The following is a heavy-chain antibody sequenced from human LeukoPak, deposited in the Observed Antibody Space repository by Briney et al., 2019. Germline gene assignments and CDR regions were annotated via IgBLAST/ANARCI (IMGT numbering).Heavy chain of an antibody. CDR1: GGSFSGYY. J-gene: IGHJ3*02. V-gene: IGHV4-34*01. CDR3: ARARDGYNYAFDI. D-gene: IGHD5-24*01. Sequence: SETLSLTCAVYGGSFSGYYWSWIRQPPGKGLEWIGEINHSGSTNYNPSLESRVTISVDTSKNQFSLKLSSVTAADTAVYYCARARDGYNYAFDIWGQGTMVTVPS. CDR2: INHSGST.